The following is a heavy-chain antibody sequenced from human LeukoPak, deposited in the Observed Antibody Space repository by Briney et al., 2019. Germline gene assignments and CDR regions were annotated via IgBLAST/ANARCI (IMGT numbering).Heavy chain of an antibody. CDR2: ICYDGSNK. Sequence: GGSLRLSCAASGFTFSSYGMHWVRQAPGKGLEWVAVICYDGSNKYYADSVKGRFTISRDNSKNTLYLQMNSLRAEDTAVYYCAKDGSGSGSYPNYWGQGTLVTVSS. V-gene: IGHV3-33*06. CDR1: GFTFSSYG. J-gene: IGHJ4*02. D-gene: IGHD3-10*01. CDR3: AKDGSGSGSYPNY.